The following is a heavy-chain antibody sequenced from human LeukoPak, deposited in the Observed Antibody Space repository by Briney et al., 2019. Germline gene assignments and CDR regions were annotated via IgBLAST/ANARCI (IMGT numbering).Heavy chain of an antibody. CDR3: AKVRREQLHYFDY. V-gene: IGHV3-30*02. J-gene: IGHJ4*02. D-gene: IGHD6-6*01. CDR2: IRYDGSNK. Sequence: GGSLRLSCAASGFTFSSYGMHWVRQAPGKGLEWVAFIRYDGSNKYYADSVKGRFTISRDNSKNTLYLQMNSLRAEDTAVYYRAKVRREQLHYFDYWGQGTLVTVSS. CDR1: GFTFSSYG.